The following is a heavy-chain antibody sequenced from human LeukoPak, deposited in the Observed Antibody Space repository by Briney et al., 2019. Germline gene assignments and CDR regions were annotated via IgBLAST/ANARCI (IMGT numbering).Heavy chain of an antibody. Sequence: ASVKVSCKASGYTFTSYGISWVRQAPGQGLEWMGWISAYNGNTNYAQKLQGRVTMTTDTSTSTAYMELRSLRSDDTAVYYCARARSLGSYYYYYMDVWGKGTTVTVS. CDR1: GYTFTSYG. CDR2: ISAYNGNT. CDR3: ARARSLGSYYYYYMDV. D-gene: IGHD7-27*01. V-gene: IGHV1-18*01. J-gene: IGHJ6*03.